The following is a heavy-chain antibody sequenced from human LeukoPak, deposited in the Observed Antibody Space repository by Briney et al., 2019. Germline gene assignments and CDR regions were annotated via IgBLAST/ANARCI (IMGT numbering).Heavy chain of an antibody. V-gene: IGHV1-24*01. J-gene: IGHJ6*02. CDR1: GFTFTSYG. Sequence: ASVKVSCKASGFTFTSYGISWVRQAPGKGLEWMGSFDPEDGETIYAQKFQGRVTMTEDTSTDTVYMDLSSLRSEDTAVYYCAIDILTGYDYGMDVWGQGTTVTVSS. D-gene: IGHD3-9*01. CDR3: AIDILTGYDYGMDV. CDR2: FDPEDGET.